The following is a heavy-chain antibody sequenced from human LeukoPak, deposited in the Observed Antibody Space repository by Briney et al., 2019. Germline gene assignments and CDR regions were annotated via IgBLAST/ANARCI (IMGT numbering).Heavy chain of an antibody. CDR1: GCTFSSYS. Sequence: PGGSLRLSCAASGCTFSSYSMNWVRQAPGTGLEWVSSISSTSNYIYYADSVKGRFTISRDNAKTSLYLQMNSLRAEDTAVYYCARDDIYSYVYSQSGHFDYWGQGILVTVSS. V-gene: IGHV3-21*01. J-gene: IGHJ4*02. CDR3: ARDDIYSYVYSQSGHFDY. CDR2: ISSTSNYI. D-gene: IGHD5-18*01.